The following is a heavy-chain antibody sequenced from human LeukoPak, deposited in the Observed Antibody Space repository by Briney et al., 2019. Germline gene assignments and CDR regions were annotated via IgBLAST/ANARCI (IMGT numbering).Heavy chain of an antibody. V-gene: IGHV3-30*02. CDR2: IRYDGNNK. CDR3: ARDRSGFSGYDFFDY. Sequence: AGGSLRLSCAASGFTFSTDGLHWVRQAPGKGLEWVAFIRYDGNNKYYADSVKGRFTISRDNSNNSLYLQMNSLRAEDTAVYYCARDRSGFSGYDFFDYWGQGTLVTVSS. CDR1: GFTFSTDG. J-gene: IGHJ4*02. D-gene: IGHD5-12*01.